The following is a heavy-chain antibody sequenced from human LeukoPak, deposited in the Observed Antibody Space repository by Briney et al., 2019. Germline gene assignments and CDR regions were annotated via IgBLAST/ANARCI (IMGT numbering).Heavy chain of an antibody. CDR2: MNPNSGNT. V-gene: IGHV1-8*01. Sequence: ASVKVSCKASGYTFTTYDINWVRQATGQGLEWMGWMNPNSGNTGYAQKFQGRVTMTRNTSISTAYMELSSLRSEDTAVYYCARVGPYCSSTSCFRGFDPWGQGTLVTVSS. CDR3: ARVGPYCSSTSCFRGFDP. CDR1: GYTFTTYD. D-gene: IGHD2-2*01. J-gene: IGHJ5*02.